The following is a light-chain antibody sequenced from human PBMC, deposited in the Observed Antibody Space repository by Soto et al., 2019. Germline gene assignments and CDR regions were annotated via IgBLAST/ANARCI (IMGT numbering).Light chain of an antibody. CDR2: EGS. V-gene: IGLV2-23*01. CDR3: CSYAGTSTYV. CDR1: SSDVGNYNL. J-gene: IGLJ1*01. Sequence: QSVLTQPVSVSGSPGQSITISCTGSSSDVGNYNLVSWYQQHPGKAPKLMIYEGSKRPSGVFSRFSGSKSGNTASLTISGLQAEDEADYYCCSYAGTSTYVFGTGTKVTVL.